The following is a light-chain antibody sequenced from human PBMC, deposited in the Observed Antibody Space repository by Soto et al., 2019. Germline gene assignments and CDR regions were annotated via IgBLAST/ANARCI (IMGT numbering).Light chain of an antibody. CDR1: QSVSSK. CDR3: QEYSKWPSRT. CDR2: GAS. J-gene: IGKJ1*01. Sequence: EIVMTQSPATLSVSPGEGATLSCRASQSVSSKLAWYQQKPGQAPRLLIYGASTRASGIPDRFSGSGSGTEFTLTISSLQSEDFAVYYCQEYSKWPSRTFGPGTKVDIK. V-gene: IGKV3-15*01.